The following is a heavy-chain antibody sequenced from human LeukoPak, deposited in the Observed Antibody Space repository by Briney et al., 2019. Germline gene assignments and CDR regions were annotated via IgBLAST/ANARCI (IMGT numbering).Heavy chain of an antibody. D-gene: IGHD2/OR15-2a*01. V-gene: IGHV4-4*07. J-gene: IGHJ4*02. CDR1: GGSISSYY. CDR2: IYTSGST. Sequence: PSETLSLTRTVSGGSISSYYWCWIRQPARTGLEWIGRIYTSGSTNYNPSLNSRVTMSVDTSKNQFSLKLSSVAAADTAVYYCARGRKYVYYWGQGTLVTVSS. CDR3: ARGRKYVYY.